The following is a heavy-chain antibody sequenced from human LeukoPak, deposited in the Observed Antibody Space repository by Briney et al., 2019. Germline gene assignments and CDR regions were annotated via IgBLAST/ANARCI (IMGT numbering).Heavy chain of an antibody. CDR3: ARDVLGQQLVPDAFDI. CDR2: ISSSGSTI. CDR1: GFTFSDYY. V-gene: IGHV3-11*01. D-gene: IGHD6-13*01. Sequence: GGSLRLSCAASGFTFSDYYMSWIRQAPGKGLEWVSYISSSGSTIYYADSVKGRFTISRDNAKNSLYLQMNSLRAEDTAVYYCARDVLGQQLVPDAFDIWGQETMVTVSS. J-gene: IGHJ3*02.